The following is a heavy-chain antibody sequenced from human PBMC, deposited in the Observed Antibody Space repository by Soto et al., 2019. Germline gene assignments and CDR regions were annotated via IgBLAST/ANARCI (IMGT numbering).Heavy chain of an antibody. CDR3: ARSRANYYDSRGYYYSTFDY. CDR1: GGTFSSYA. Sequence: QVQLVQSGAEVKKPGSSVKVSCKTSGGTFSSYAISWVRQAPGQGLEWMGGIIPMFGTANYAQKFQGRVTTTAGESTSTAYMELSSLRSEDTAVYYCARSRANYYDSRGYYYSTFDYWGQGTLVTVSS. D-gene: IGHD3-22*01. V-gene: IGHV1-69*12. CDR2: IIPMFGTA. J-gene: IGHJ4*02.